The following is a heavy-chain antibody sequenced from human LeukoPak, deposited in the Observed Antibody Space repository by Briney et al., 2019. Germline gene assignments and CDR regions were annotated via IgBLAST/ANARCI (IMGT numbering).Heavy chain of an antibody. D-gene: IGHD1-26*01. CDR3: AKGQWEPFDP. V-gene: IGHV3-7*03. CDR2: INQDGSEK. J-gene: IGHJ5*02. Sequence: PGGSLRLSCAASGFTFSNYWMSWVRQAPGKGLEWVANINQDGSEKYYVDSVKGRFTISRDNAKNSLYLQMNSLRAEDTAVYYCAKGQWEPFDPWGQGTLVTVSS. CDR1: GFTFSNYW.